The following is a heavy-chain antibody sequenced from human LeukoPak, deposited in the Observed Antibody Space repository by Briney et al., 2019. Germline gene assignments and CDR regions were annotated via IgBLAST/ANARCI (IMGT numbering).Heavy chain of an antibody. CDR1: GGSILTTNW. CDR2: VHLSGAS. CDR3: TRESGAFSPFGF. Sequence: SPTLSLTRAVSGGSILTTNWWTWVRQPPGKGLAWIGEVHLSGASNYNPSLKSRVNMSIDKSKNQLSLELTSVTAADTAIYYCTRESGAFSPFGFWGQGSLVTVSS. J-gene: IGHJ4*02. D-gene: IGHD1-26*01. V-gene: IGHV4-4*02.